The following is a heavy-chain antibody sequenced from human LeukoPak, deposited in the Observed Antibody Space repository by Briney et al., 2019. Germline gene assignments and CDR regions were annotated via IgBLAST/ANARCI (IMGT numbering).Heavy chain of an antibody. CDR1: GAIIKREGFN. D-gene: IGHD3-3*01. Sequence: PSETLSLTCSVSGAIIKREGFNWAWIRQPPGKGLEYIGSIFYNGNTYYNPSLESRVTISVDTSKNQFSLNMFYVTAADTAVYYCTRRPKEPGFWSGYVDSWGQGALVTVSS. J-gene: IGHJ4*02. CDR2: IFYNGNT. CDR3: TRRPKEPGFWSGYVDS. V-gene: IGHV4-39*01.